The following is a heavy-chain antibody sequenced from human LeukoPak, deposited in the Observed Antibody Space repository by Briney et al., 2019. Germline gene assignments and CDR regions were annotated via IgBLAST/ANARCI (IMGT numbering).Heavy chain of an antibody. V-gene: IGHV1-69*04. CDR1: GGTFSSYA. J-gene: IGHJ6*02. CDR3: ARDLHDYYYYGMDV. Sequence: EASVKVSCKASGGTFSSYAISWVRQAPGQGLEWMGRIIPILGIANYAQKFQGRVTITADKSTSTAYMELSSLRSEDTAEYYCARDLHDYYYYGMDVWGQGTTVTVSS. CDR2: IIPILGIA.